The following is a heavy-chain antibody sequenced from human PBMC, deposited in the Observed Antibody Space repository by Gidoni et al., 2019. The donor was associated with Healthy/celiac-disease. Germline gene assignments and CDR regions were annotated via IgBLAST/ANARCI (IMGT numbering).Heavy chain of an antibody. CDR2: ISSSGSTI. CDR1: GFTFSSYE. Sequence: EVQLVESGGGLVQPGGSLRLSCAAPGFTFSSYEMNWVRQAPGKGLEWVSYISSSGSTIYYADSVKGRFTISRDNAKNSLYLQMNSLRAEDTAVYYCARAEGGVTAGYWGQGTLVTVSS. D-gene: IGHD2-21*02. J-gene: IGHJ4*02. V-gene: IGHV3-48*03. CDR3: ARAEGGVTAGY.